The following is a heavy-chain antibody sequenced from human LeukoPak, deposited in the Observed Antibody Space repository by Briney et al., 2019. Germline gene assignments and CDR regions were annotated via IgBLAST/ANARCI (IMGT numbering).Heavy chain of an antibody. J-gene: IGHJ4*02. Sequence: GESLKISCKGSGYSFTSYWIGWVRQMPGKGLEWMGIIYPGDSDTRYSPSFQGQVTISVDKSINTAYLQWSSLKASDTAIYYCARRLKNSNGWTFDYWGQGTLVTVSS. V-gene: IGHV5-51*01. CDR3: ARRLKNSNGWTFDY. D-gene: IGHD6-19*01. CDR1: GYSFTSYW. CDR2: IYPGDSDT.